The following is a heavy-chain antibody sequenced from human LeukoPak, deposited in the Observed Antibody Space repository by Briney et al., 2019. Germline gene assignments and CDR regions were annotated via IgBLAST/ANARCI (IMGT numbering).Heavy chain of an antibody. CDR1: GFTFSSYE. V-gene: IGHV3-48*03. CDR2: ISSSGSTI. J-gene: IGHJ3*02. D-gene: IGHD1-26*01. CDR3: ATDGGIYRHTFDI. Sequence: PGGSLRLSCAASGFTFSSYEMNWVRQAPGKGLEWVSYISSSGSTIYYADSVKGRFTISRDNAKNSLYLQINSLRVEDTAVYYCATDGGIYRHTFDIWGQGTVVTVSS.